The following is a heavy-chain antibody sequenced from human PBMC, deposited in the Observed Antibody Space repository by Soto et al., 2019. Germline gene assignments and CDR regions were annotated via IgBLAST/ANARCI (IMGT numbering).Heavy chain of an antibody. CDR1: GFTFTSSA. J-gene: IGHJ6*02. CDR2: IVVGSGNT. V-gene: IGHV1-58*02. Sequence: QMQLVQSGPEVKKPGTSVKVSCKASGFTFTSSAMQWVRQARGQRLEWIGWIVVGSGNTNYAQKFQERVTITRNISTTTADMERSSLRDEDTAVYHRAADAEDIVTGRYFQYYGMDVWGQWTTVTVSS. CDR3: AADAEDIVTGRYFQYYGMDV. D-gene: IGHD3-9*01.